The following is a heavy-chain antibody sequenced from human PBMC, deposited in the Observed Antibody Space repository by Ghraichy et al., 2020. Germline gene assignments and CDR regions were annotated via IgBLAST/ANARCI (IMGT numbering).Heavy chain of an antibody. D-gene: IGHD4-17*01. V-gene: IGHV3-30*18. CDR2: ISYDGSNK. J-gene: IGHJ4*02. CDR1: GFTFSSYG. CDR3: AKSAYGDYFAFDY. Sequence: GGSLRLSCAASGFTFSSYGMHWVRQAPGKGLEWVAVISYDGSNKYYADSVKGRFTISRDNSKNTLYLQMNSLRAEDTAVYYCAKSAYGDYFAFDYWGQGTLVTVSS.